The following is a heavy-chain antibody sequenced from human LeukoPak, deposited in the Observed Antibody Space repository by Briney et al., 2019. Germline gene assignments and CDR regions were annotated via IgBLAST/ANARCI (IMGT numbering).Heavy chain of an antibody. Sequence: ASVKVSCTASGYTFTSYYMHWVRQAPGQGLEWMGIINPSGGSTSYAQKFQGRVTMTRDMSTSTVYMELSSLRSEDTAVYYCARMVYCSSTSCRFGGDYWGQGTLVTVSS. D-gene: IGHD2-2*01. CDR2: INPSGGST. CDR1: GYTFTSYY. J-gene: IGHJ4*02. V-gene: IGHV1-46*01. CDR3: ARMVYCSSTSCRFGGDY.